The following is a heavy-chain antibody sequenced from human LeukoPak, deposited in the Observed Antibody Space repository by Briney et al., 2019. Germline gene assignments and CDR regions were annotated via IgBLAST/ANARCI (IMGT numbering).Heavy chain of an antibody. J-gene: IGHJ3*02. CDR3: ARPGYSSSWYGNAFDI. V-gene: IGHV5-51*01. D-gene: IGHD6-13*01. Sequence: GESLKISCKGSGYSFTSYWIGWVRQMPGKGLEWMGIIYPGDSDTRYSPSFQGQVTISADKSISTAYLQWSSLKASDTAMYYCARPGYSSSWYGNAFDIWGQGTMVTVSS. CDR1: GYSFTSYW. CDR2: IYPGDSDT.